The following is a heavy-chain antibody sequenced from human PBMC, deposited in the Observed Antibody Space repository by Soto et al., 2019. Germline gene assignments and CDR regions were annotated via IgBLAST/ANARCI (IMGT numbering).Heavy chain of an antibody. CDR1: GFTFSSYS. V-gene: IGHV3-48*01. Sequence: GGSLRLSCAASGFTFSSYSMNWVRQAPGKGLEWVSYISSSSSTIYYADSVKGRFTISRDNAKNSLYLQMNSLRAEDTAVYYCARDSKLGRYYYMDVWGKGTTVTVSS. J-gene: IGHJ6*03. CDR3: ARDSKLGRYYYMDV. D-gene: IGHD1-26*01. CDR2: ISSSSSTI.